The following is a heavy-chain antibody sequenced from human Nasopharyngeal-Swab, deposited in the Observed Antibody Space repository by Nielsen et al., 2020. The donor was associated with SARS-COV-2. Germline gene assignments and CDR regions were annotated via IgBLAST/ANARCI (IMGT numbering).Heavy chain of an antibody. CDR3: AREVVTMIVVTHYYYGMDV. V-gene: IGHV3-7*01. CDR2: IKQDGSEK. D-gene: IGHD3-22*01. CDR1: GFTFSNYW. J-gene: IGHJ6*02. Sequence: GESLKISCAASGFTFSNYWMSWVRQAPGKGLEWVANIKQDGSEKYYVDSVKGRFTISRDNAKNSLYLQMNSLRAEDTAVYYCAREVVTMIVVTHYYYGMDVWGQGTTVTVSS.